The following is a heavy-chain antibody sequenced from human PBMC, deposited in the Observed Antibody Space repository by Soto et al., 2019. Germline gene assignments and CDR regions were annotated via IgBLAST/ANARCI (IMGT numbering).Heavy chain of an antibody. CDR2: IYPGDADT. CDR1: GYSFTNFL. CDR3: ATAGYYYCAGSDEHSFDGMDV. Sequence: GAAQKVSRDGSGYSFTNFLIGWRTHILGKGQTWVRIIYPGDADTRYSPSFQGQVTISADKSISAAYLQWSSLKASHTAMDNRATAGYYYCAGSDEHSFDGMDVWGQGTTVTGS. D-gene: IGHD3-10*01. V-gene: IGHV5-51*01. J-gene: IGHJ6*02.